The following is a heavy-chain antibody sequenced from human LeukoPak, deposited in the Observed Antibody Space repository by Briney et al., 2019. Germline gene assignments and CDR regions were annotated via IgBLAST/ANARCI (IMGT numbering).Heavy chain of an antibody. V-gene: IGHV3-15*01. CDR3: VTGLGRTDHDY. Sequence: PGGSLRLSCAASGFTFSSTWMSWVRQAPGKGLEWVGRIKRNIDGGTIDYAAPVNGRFTISRDDSKNTLYLQMNSLKTEDTAVYYCVTGLGRTDHDYWGQGTLVTVSS. D-gene: IGHD1/OR15-1a*01. CDR2: IKRNIDGGTI. CDR1: GFTFSSTW. J-gene: IGHJ4*02.